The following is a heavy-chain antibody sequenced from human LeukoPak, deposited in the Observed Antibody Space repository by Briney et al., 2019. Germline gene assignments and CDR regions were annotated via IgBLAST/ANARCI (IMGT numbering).Heavy chain of an antibody. V-gene: IGHV4-34*01. Sequence: SETLSLTCAVYGGSFSGYYWSWIRQPPGKGLEWIGEINHSGSTNYNPSLKSRVTISVDTSKNQFSLKLSSVTAADTAVYYCARERGQWLHYYYGMDVWGQGTTVTVSS. D-gene: IGHD6-19*01. CDR1: GGSFSGYY. CDR2: INHSGST. J-gene: IGHJ6*02. CDR3: ARERGQWLHYYYGMDV.